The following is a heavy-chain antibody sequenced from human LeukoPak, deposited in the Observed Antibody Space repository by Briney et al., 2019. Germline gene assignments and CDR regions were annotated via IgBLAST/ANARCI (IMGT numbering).Heavy chain of an antibody. CDR2: IWYDGSNK. V-gene: IGHV3-33*01. CDR1: GFTFSSYG. Sequence: PGGSLRVSCAASGFTFSSYGMHRVRQAPGKGLEWVAVIWYDGSNKYYADSVKGRFTISRDNSKNTLYLQMNSLRAEDTAVYYCARAPGGCSGGSCYSGSFDYWGQGTLVTVSS. CDR3: ARAPGGCSGGSCYSGSFDY. D-gene: IGHD2-15*01. J-gene: IGHJ4*02.